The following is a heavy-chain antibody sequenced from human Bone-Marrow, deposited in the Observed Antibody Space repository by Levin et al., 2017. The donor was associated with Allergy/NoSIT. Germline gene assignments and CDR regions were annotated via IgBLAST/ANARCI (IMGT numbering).Heavy chain of an antibody. CDR1: GFSFSSHA. V-gene: IGHV3-64*01. D-gene: IGHD2/OR15-2a*01. CDR2: ISGSGRTT. J-gene: IGHJ6*02. Sequence: QTGGSLRLSCVGSGFSFSSHAMNWVRQAPGKGLEYVSAISGSGRTTHYAHSVQDRFIVSRDHSKNTMFLQMGSLRAEDTAVYYCARSEYCTSTGCLESPHVYNGMGVWGRGTTVIVSS. CDR3: ARSEYCTSTGCLESPHVYNGMGV.